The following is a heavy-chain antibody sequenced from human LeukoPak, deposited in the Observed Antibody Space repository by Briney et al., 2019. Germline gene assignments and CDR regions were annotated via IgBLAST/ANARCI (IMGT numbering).Heavy chain of an antibody. Sequence: ASVKVSCKASGYTFTVYYMHWVRQAPGQGLEWMGWIDPKSGVTNYAQRVQGRVTMNRDTSISAAYLELSRLRSDDTAVYFCAKERAYSDYGRPALGSWGQGTLVTVSS. D-gene: IGHD5-12*01. V-gene: IGHV1-2*02. J-gene: IGHJ4*02. CDR2: IDPKSGVT. CDR1: GYTFTVYY. CDR3: AKERAYSDYGRPALGS.